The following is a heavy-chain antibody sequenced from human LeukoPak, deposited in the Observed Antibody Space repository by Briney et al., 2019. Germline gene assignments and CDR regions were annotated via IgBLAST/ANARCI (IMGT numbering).Heavy chain of an antibody. J-gene: IGHJ4*02. CDR3: ARDLYSSGWY. V-gene: IGHV4-39*07. CDR2: IYYSGST. CDR1: GGSISSSSYY. D-gene: IGHD6-19*01. Sequence: PSETLSLTCTVSGGSISSSSYYWGWIRQPPGKGLEWIGSIYYSGSTYYNPSLKSRVTISVDTSKNQFSLKLSSVTAADTAVYYCARDLYSSGWYWGQGTLVTVSS.